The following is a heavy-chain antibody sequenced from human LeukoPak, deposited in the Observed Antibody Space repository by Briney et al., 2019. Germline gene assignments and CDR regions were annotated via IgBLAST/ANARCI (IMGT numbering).Heavy chain of an antibody. CDR2: ISAYNGNT. J-gene: IGHJ4*02. CDR3: ARDPTTGDYERLYYFDY. Sequence: ASVKVSCKASGYTFTSYGISWVRLAPGQGLEWMGWISAYNGNTNYAQKLQGRVTVTTDTSTSTAYMELRSLRSDDTAVYYCARDPTTGDYERLYYFDYWGQGTLVTVSS. D-gene: IGHD4-17*01. CDR1: GYTFTSYG. V-gene: IGHV1-18*04.